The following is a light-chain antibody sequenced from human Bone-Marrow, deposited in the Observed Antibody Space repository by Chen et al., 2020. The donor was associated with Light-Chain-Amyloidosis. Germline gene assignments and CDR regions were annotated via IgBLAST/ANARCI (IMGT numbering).Light chain of an antibody. Sequence: SYELTQPPSVSVSPGQTARITCSGDDLPTKYAYWYQQKPGQAPVLVIHTDTERPSGISERFSGSSSGTTATLTISEVQAEDEADYHCQSADSSGTYEVIFGGGTKLTVL. J-gene: IGLJ2*01. CDR2: TDT. CDR1: DLPTKY. CDR3: QSADSSGTYEVI. V-gene: IGLV3-25*03.